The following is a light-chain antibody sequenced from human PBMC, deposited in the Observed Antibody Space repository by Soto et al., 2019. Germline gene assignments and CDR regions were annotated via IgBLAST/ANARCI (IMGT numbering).Light chain of an antibody. Sequence: QSALTQPRSVSGSPGQSVTISCTGTSSDVGGYNYVSWYQQHPGKAPKLMIYDVSKRPSGVPDRFSGSKSGNTASLTISGLQAGDEGNYYCCSYAGSYTWVFGGGTKLTVL. CDR1: SSDVGGYNY. J-gene: IGLJ3*02. V-gene: IGLV2-11*01. CDR3: CSYAGSYTWV. CDR2: DVS.